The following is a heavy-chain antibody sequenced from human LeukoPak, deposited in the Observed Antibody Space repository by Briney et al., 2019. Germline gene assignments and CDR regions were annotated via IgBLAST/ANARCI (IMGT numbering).Heavy chain of an antibody. V-gene: IGHV4-39*07. CDR2: IYYSGST. D-gene: IGHD6-13*01. Sequence: SETLSLTCTVSGGSISSSSYYWGWIRQPPGKGLEWIGSIYYSGSTYYNPSLKSRVTISVDKSKNQFSLKLSSVTAADTAVYYCAGAGPYPGIAAAGSDYFDYWGQGTLVTVSS. CDR3: AGAGPYPGIAAAGSDYFDY. J-gene: IGHJ4*02. CDR1: GGSISSSSYY.